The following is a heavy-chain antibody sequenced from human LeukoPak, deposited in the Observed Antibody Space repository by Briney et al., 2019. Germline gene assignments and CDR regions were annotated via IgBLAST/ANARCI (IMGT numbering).Heavy chain of an antibody. CDR1: GYNFPGYD. Sequence: GASVKVSCKASGYNFPGYDLHWVRQAPGQGFEWMGWINPNNGDTNYAQKFQGRVTMTRDTSVSTAFMELSTLKSDDAAVYYCARGRPSFSLFGMVIYWGQGTLLTVSS. CDR2: INPNNGDT. J-gene: IGHJ4*02. CDR3: ARGRPSFSLFGMVIY. D-gene: IGHD3-3*01. V-gene: IGHV1-2*02.